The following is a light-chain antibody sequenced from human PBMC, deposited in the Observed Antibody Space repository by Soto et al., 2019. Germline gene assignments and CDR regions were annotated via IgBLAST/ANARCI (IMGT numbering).Light chain of an antibody. Sequence: EILLTQSPGTLSLSPGERATLSCRASQSVSGDLAWYQQKPGQAPRLLIYDASNRATGIPARFSGSGSGTDFTLTISSLEPEDFSVYYCQQRSNWRITFGQGTRLEI. CDR1: QSVSGD. CDR3: QQRSNWRIT. CDR2: DAS. J-gene: IGKJ5*01. V-gene: IGKV3-11*01.